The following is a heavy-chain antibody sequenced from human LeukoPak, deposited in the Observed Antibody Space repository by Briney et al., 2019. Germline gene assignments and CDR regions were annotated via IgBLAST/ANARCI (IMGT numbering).Heavy chain of an antibody. CDR2: IIPIFGTA. J-gene: IGHJ4*02. D-gene: IGHD3-3*01. CDR3: PSPRPAYDFWSGYYLNYFDY. CDR1: GGTFSSYA. V-gene: IGHV1-69*13. Sequence: SVKVSCKASGGTFSSYAISWVRQAPGQGLEWMGGIIPIFGTANYAQKFQGRVTITADESTSTAYMELSSPRSEDTAVYYCPSPRPAYDFWSGYYLNYFDYWGQGNLVTVSS.